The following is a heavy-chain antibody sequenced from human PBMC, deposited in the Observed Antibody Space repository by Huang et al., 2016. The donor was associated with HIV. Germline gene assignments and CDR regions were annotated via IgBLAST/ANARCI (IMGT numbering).Heavy chain of an antibody. CDR1: GGSFSDYY. J-gene: IGHJ6*02. CDR2: VHHRGSN. V-gene: IGHV4-34*01. CDR3: ARGPPQYDYVWGSSRLPEGGWTTYYSHGIDV. D-gene: IGHD3-16*02. Sequence: QVQLQQWGAGLLTPSETLSLTCAVYGGSFSDYYWTWIRLSPGKGLESIGEVHHRGSNTYNPALNMRFTRSVDTSKVQFSLKLSSGTAADTAVYYGARGPPQYDYVWGSSRLPEGGWTTYYSHGIDVWGQGTTVTVSS.